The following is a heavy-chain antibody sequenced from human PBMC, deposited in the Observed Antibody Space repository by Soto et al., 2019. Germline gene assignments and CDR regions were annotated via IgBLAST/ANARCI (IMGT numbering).Heavy chain of an antibody. Sequence: QVQLVQSGADVKTPGASVRVSCKASGYTFTGYYVHWVREAPGQGLEWMGWINPDTGGTSYAQKFQGRVTLSRDTSINTPYLELSRRRFDDAAVYFCARERYQVISDGMDVWGQGTTVTVSS. CDR1: GYTFTGYY. D-gene: IGHD2-2*01. J-gene: IGHJ6*02. CDR2: INPDTGGT. V-gene: IGHV1-2*02. CDR3: ARERYQVISDGMDV.